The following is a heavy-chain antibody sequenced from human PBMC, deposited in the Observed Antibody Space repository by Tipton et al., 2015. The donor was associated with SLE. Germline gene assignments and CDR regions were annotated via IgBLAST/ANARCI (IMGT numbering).Heavy chain of an antibody. CDR3: ARGLGTTNFDS. Sequence: TLSLTCTVSGGSIRSHYWSWFRHPAGKGLEWIGRIYSSGSTPNSNYIPSVKSRVTISVDTSKNQFSLELSSVTAADTAVYYCARGLGTTNFDSWGQGILVTVSS. CDR1: GGSIRSHY. D-gene: IGHD1-7*01. V-gene: IGHV4-4*07. CDR2: IYSSGSTPNS. J-gene: IGHJ4*02.